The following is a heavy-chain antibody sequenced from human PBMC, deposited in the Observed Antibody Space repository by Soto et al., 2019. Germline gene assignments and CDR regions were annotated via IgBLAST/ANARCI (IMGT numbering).Heavy chain of an antibody. CDR3: ATGQQVRVAAI. CDR1: ESTVSAYY. Sequence: QVQLLESGGGLVRPGGSLRLSCSASESTVSAYYMAWIRQAPGQGLEWISYISGDRRYRNYADSVKGRFTISRDNAKNSLYLQMTSLTVEDTAVYFCATGQQVRVAAIWCQGTMVTVSS. J-gene: IGHJ3*02. CDR2: ISGDRRYR. D-gene: IGHD6-13*01. V-gene: IGHV3-11*03.